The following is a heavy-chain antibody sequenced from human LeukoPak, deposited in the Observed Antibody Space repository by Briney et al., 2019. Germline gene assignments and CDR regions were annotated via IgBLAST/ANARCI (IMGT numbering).Heavy chain of an antibody. J-gene: IGHJ1*01. CDR2: ISSSGSTI. Sequence: SGGSLRLSCAASGFTFSSYEMNWVRQAPGKGLEWVSYISSSGSTIYYADSVKGRFTISRDNAKNTVSLQMNSLRGEDTAVYYCAKDDAWGRHKHWGQGTLVTVSS. V-gene: IGHV3-48*03. D-gene: IGHD3-16*01. CDR1: GFTFSSYE. CDR3: AKDDAWGRHKH.